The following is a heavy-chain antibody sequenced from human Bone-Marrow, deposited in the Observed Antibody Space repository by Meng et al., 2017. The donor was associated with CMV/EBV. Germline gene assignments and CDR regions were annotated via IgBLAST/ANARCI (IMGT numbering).Heavy chain of an antibody. Sequence: ASVKVSCKASGYTFTSYDINWVRQATGQGLEWMGWMNSNSGNTGYAQKFQGRVTMTRNTSISTAYMELRSLRSDDTAVYYCARDEGGYSGSYSIWFDPWGQGTLVTVSS. D-gene: IGHD1-26*01. CDR1: GYTFTSYD. CDR2: MNSNSGNT. CDR3: ARDEGGYSGSYSIWFDP. V-gene: IGHV1-8*01. J-gene: IGHJ5*02.